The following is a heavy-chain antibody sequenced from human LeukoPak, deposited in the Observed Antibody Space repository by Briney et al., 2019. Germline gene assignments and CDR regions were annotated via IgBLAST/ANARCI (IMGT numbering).Heavy chain of an antibody. CDR1: GFTSSSYR. D-gene: IGHD3-22*01. J-gene: IGHJ4*02. CDR2: ISSSMTTV. V-gene: IGHV3-48*01. CDR3: ARDEYYDSSGYTS. Sequence: GRTLRLSCAASGFTSSSYRMTWVRQAPGQGLEWLSYISSSMTTVYSANSAQGRFTISRENAKTSLYLQMNRLRAEDTAVYYCARDEYYDSSGYTSWGQGTLVTVSS.